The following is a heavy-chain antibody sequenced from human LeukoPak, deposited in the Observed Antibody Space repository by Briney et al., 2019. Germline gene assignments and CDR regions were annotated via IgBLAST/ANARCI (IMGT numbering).Heavy chain of an antibody. CDR2: IWSDGTNK. CDR3: ARDAQRGFDYSNSLQY. D-gene: IGHD4-11*01. Sequence: GGSLRLSCAATGFIFNHYALHWVRQAPGKGLEWVAVIWSDGTNKYYAASVTGRFTISRDDSDKTVYLQMNTLRPEDTGVYYCARDAQRGFDYSNSLQYWGQGTPVTVS. J-gene: IGHJ4*02. CDR1: GFIFNHYA. V-gene: IGHV3-33*01.